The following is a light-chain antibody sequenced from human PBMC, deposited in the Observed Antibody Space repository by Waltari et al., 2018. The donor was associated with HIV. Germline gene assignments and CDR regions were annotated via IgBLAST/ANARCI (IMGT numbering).Light chain of an antibody. CDR2: NTN. CDR1: NSNLGTHD. CDR3: QSSDSTLSGSV. Sequence: QSVLTQPPSVSGAPGQRVTLSCTGSNSNLGTHDVQWYQQFPGTAPQLLIYNTNSRPSGVPDPFSGSKSGTSASLAITGLQAEDEADYFCQSSDSTLSGSVFGGGTKLTVL. J-gene: IGLJ2*01. V-gene: IGLV1-40*01.